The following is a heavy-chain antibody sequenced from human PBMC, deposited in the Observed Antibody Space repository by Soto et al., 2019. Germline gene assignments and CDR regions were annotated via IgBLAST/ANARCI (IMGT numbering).Heavy chain of an antibody. CDR2: TYYRSRWYN. J-gene: IGHJ6*03. CDR3: AGTTSHYWYYMDV. Sequence: QVQLQESGPGLVKPSQTLSLTCAISGDSVSSNSAAWNWIRQSPSRGLEWLGRTYYRSRWYNDYAGSVRSRITFNPDTSKNQFSLQLTSVTPEDTAVYYCAGTTSHYWYYMDVWGKGTTVTVSS. D-gene: IGHD1-7*01. V-gene: IGHV6-1*01. CDR1: GDSVSSNSAA.